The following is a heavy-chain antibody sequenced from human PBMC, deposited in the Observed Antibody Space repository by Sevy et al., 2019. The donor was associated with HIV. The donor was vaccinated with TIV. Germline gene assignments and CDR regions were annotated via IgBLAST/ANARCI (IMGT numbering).Heavy chain of an antibody. Sequence: GGSLRLSCAASGFTFSSYGMHWVRQAPGKGLEWVAVISYDGSNKYYADSVKGRFTISRDNYKNTLYLQMNSLRAEDTAVYYCAKDQSKVVPAAILSGEDYYYYGMDVWGQGTTVTVSS. V-gene: IGHV3-30*18. CDR2: ISYDGSNK. CDR3: AKDQSKVVPAAILSGEDYYYYGMDV. CDR1: GFTFSSYG. J-gene: IGHJ6*02. D-gene: IGHD2-2*02.